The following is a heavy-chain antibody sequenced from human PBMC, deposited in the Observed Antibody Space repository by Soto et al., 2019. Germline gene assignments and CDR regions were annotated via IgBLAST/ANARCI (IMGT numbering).Heavy chain of an antibody. V-gene: IGHV3-23*01. Sequence: GGSLRLSCAASGLRFSNYAMSWVRRAPGKGLEWVSSITSNSDRIHFADSVKGRFTISRDNSKNTLYLQLNSLRDEDTAVYYCTNGPLITGDSWGQGTLVTVSS. CDR1: GLRFSNYA. CDR3: TNGPLITGDS. J-gene: IGHJ5*01. CDR2: ITSNSDRI. D-gene: IGHD3-16*01.